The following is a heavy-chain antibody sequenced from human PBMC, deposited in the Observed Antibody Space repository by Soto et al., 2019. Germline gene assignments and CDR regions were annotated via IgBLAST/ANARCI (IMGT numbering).Heavy chain of an antibody. CDR2: MNPNSGNT. CDR3: ARRGDSSSWYYYYYYGMDV. Sequence: QVQLVQSGAEVKKPGASVKVSCKASGYTFTSYDINWVRQATGQGLEWMGWMNPNSGNTGYAQKCQDRGTTTRNTSISTAYMELSSLRSEDTAVYYCARRGDSSSWYYYYYYGMDVWGQGTTVTVSS. J-gene: IGHJ6*02. V-gene: IGHV1-8*01. D-gene: IGHD6-13*01. CDR1: GYTFTSYD.